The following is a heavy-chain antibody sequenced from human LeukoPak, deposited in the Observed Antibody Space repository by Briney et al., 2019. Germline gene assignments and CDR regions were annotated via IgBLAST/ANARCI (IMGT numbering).Heavy chain of an antibody. CDR3: AREVGVTSGGDY. D-gene: IGHD2-15*01. Sequence: GGSLRLSCAASGFTFSSYSMNWVRQAPGEGLEWVSSISSSSSYIYYADSVKGRFTISRDNAKNSLYLQMNSLRAEDTAVYYCAREVGVTSGGDYWGQGTLVTVSS. V-gene: IGHV3-21*01. J-gene: IGHJ4*02. CDR2: ISSSSSYI. CDR1: GFTFSSYS.